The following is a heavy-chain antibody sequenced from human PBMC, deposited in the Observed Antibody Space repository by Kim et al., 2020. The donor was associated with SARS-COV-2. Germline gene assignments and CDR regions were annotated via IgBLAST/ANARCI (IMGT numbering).Heavy chain of an antibody. CDR2: IYYSGST. CDR1: GGSISSYY. D-gene: IGHD6-13*01. J-gene: IGHJ6*02. Sequence: SETLSLTCTVSGGSISSYYWSWIRQPPGKGLEWIGYIYYSGSTNYNPSLKSRVTISVDTSKNQFSLKLSSVTAADTAVYYCARLSIAAAGTVPYYYYGMDGWGQGTTGTVSS. CDR3: ARLSIAAAGTVPYYYYGMDG. V-gene: IGHV4-59*08.